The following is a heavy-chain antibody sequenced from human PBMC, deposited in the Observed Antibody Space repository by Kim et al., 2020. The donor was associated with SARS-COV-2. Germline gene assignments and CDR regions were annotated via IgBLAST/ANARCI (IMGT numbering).Heavy chain of an antibody. Sequence: YFNPTLESRVTMSVDTSKMQFSLRLSSVTAADTAVYFCARIYSSYFYLDVWGKGTSVTVSS. CDR3: ARIYSSYFYLDV. V-gene: IGHV4-39*01. D-gene: IGHD2-15*01. J-gene: IGHJ6*03.